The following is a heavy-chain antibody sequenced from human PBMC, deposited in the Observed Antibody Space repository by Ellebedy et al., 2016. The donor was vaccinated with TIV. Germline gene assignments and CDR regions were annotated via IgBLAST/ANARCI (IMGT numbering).Heavy chain of an antibody. CDR1: GFTFSSYS. D-gene: IGHD1-7*01. Sequence: GESLKISCAPSGFTFSSYSMNWVRQAPGKGLEWVSSISSTGTFIYYADSVTGRRTISRDNAKNSLYLQMNSVGTEDTAVYYCARGAHRTGTTSIDYWGQGTLVTVSS. CDR2: ISSTGTFI. V-gene: IGHV3-21*06. J-gene: IGHJ4*02. CDR3: ARGAHRTGTTSIDY.